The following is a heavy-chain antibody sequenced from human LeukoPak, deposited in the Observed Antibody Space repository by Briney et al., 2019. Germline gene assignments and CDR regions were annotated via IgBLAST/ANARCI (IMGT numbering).Heavy chain of an antibody. V-gene: IGHV3-9*03. D-gene: IGHD6-19*01. CDR2: ISWNSGSI. CDR1: GFTFDDYA. CDR3: AKGTGGYSSGGYFDY. J-gene: IGHJ4*02. Sequence: PRGSLRLSCAASGFTFDDYAMHWVRQAPGKGLEWVSGISWNSGSIGYADSVKGRFTISRDNAKNSLYLQMNSLRAEDMALYYCAKGTGGYSSGGYFDYWGQGTLVTVSS.